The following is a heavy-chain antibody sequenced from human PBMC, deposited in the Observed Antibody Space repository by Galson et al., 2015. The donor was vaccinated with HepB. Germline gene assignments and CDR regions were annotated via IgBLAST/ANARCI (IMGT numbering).Heavy chain of an antibody. J-gene: IGHJ4*02. D-gene: IGHD3-3*01. CDR1: GYSFTSYG. CDR3: ARDHAGDREWYFDY. CDR2: IAADNGDT. V-gene: IGHV1-3*01. Sequence: SMKVSCKASGYSFTSYGLHWVRQAPGQRLEWLGWIAADNGDTKYLESFQGRVTITRDTFATTVYMELSSLSSEDTAVYFCARDHAGDREWYFDYWGQGTLVTVSS.